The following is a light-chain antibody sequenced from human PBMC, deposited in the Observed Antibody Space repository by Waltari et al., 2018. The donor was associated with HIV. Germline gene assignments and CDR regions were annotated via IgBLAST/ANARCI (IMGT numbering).Light chain of an antibody. J-gene: IGLJ3*02. Sequence: QSALTQPASVSGSPGQSITISCTATSSDVGDSKYVSWYQQYQGKAPKLMLYEVNNPPSGVFNRCSVSKSGHTASLTISGLQTEDEGDYYCSSYTTSSTVVFGGGTKLTVL. CDR2: EVN. CDR1: SSDVGDSKY. CDR3: SSYTTSSTVV. V-gene: IGLV2-14*01.